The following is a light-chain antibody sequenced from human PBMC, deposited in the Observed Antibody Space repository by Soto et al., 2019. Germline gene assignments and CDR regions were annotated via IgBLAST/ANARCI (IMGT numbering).Light chain of an antibody. Sequence: EIVLTQSPATLSVYPGERATLSCRASQSVSSNLAWYQQKPGQAPRLLIYGASTRATGIPARFSGSGSGTEFTLTISSLQSEDFAVYYCQQGFTFGPGTKVDIK. CDR3: QQGFT. J-gene: IGKJ3*01. CDR2: GAS. V-gene: IGKV3-15*01. CDR1: QSVSSN.